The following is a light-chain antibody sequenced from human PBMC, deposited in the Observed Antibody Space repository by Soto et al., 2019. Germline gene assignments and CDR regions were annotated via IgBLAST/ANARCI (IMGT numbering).Light chain of an antibody. CDR3: QQYGSLSWT. V-gene: IGKV3-20*01. CDR2: GAS. CDR1: QSVSTIY. Sequence: ETMLTQSPDTLSLSPGERATLSCRASQSVSTIYFGWYQQKPGQAPRLLIYGASSRATGIPDRFSGSGSGTDFTLTISRLEPEDFAVYYCQQYGSLSWTFGQGTKVDIK. J-gene: IGKJ1*01.